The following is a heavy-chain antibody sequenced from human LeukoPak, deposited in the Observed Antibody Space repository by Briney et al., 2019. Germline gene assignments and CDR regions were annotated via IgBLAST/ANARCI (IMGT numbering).Heavy chain of an antibody. CDR3: ARDYSYGDYAFDI. CDR2: INSDGSST. J-gene: IGHJ3*02. CDR1: GFTFSSYW. Sequence: GGSLRLSCAASGFTFSSYWMHWVRQAPGKGLVWVSRINSDGSSTSYADSVKGRFTISRDNAKNSLCLQMNSLRAEDTAVYYCARDYSYGDYAFDIWGQGTMVTVSS. V-gene: IGHV3-74*01. D-gene: IGHD4-17*01.